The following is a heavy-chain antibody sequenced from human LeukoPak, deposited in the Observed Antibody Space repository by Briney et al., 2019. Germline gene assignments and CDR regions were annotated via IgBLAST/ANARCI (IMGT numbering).Heavy chain of an antibody. CDR1: GFTVSSYY. D-gene: IGHD7-27*01. V-gene: IGHV3-53*01. J-gene: IGHJ4*01. CDR3: VRDPPPRFTGLFDY. Sequence: GGSLRLSCVASGFTVSSYYVSWVRQTPGKGLEWVSVIYSGGSTYYADSVEGRFTVSRDNSKNTLYLEMRSLRAEDKAVYYCVRDPPPRFTGLFDYSGQGTPVTGPS. CDR2: IYSGGST.